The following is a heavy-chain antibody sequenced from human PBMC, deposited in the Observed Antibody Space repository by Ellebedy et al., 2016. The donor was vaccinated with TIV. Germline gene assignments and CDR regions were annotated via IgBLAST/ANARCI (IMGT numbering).Heavy chain of an antibody. D-gene: IGHD6-19*01. J-gene: IGHJ4*02. CDR3: AKDFIYSSGWYTFDS. CDR1: GFTFGSHA. CDR2: VNDNGGGA. V-gene: IGHV3-23*01. Sequence: GESLKISCVASGFTFGSHAMSWVRQAPGKGLEWVSSVNDNGGGANYADPVKGRFTISRDNSRNTLYLPMNSLRVEDTAVYYCAKDFIYSSGWYTFDSWGQGTLVSVAS.